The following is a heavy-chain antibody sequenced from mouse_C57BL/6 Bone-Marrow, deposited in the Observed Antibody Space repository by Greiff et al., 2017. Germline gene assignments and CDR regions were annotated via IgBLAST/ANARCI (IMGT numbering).Heavy chain of an antibody. Sequence: EVKLVESGGGLVQPGGSLKLSCAASGFTFSDYYMYWVRQTPEKRLEWVAYISNGGGSTYYPDTVKGRFTISRDNAKNTLYLQMSRLKSEDTAMYYCARQFYYYGSEAMDYWGQGTSVTVSS. CDR3: ARQFYYYGSEAMDY. CDR2: ISNGGGST. CDR1: GFTFSDYY. D-gene: IGHD1-1*01. V-gene: IGHV5-12*01. J-gene: IGHJ4*01.